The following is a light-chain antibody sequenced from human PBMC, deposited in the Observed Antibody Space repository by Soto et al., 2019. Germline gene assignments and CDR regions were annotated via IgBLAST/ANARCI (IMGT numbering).Light chain of an antibody. CDR3: QQYNIYSVT. J-gene: IGKJ1*01. CDR1: QSISSW. Sequence: DIQMTQSPSTLSASVGDRVTITCRASQSISSWLAWYQQKPGKAPKLLIYKASSLESGVPSRFSGSGSGTEFTLTISSLQPDDFATYYCQQYNIYSVTFGQGTK. V-gene: IGKV1-5*03. CDR2: KAS.